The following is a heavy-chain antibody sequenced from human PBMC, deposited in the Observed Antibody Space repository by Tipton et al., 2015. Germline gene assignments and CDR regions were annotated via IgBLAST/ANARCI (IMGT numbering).Heavy chain of an antibody. D-gene: IGHD5-18*01. CDR3: ARGLRGYSSN. J-gene: IGHJ4*02. CDR2: YYVGST. Sequence: LRLSCNVSGASVNTGSYYWNWIRQPPGQGLEWIAYYYVGSTNYNPSLKSRVSISLDVSKNQFSLQLKSLTAADTAVYYCARGLRGYSSNWSQGSLVTVSS. V-gene: IGHV4-61*01. CDR1: GASVNTGSYY.